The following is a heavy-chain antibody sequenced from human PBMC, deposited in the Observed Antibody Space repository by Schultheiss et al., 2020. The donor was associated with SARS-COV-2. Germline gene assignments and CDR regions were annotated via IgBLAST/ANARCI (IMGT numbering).Heavy chain of an antibody. CDR1: GFTFSSYA. CDR2: ISYDGSNK. J-gene: IGHJ4*02. V-gene: IGHV3-30*04. D-gene: IGHD1-26*01. CDR3: ARDRLGATLPLDY. Sequence: GGSLRLSCAASGFTFSSYAMHWVRQAPGKGLEWVAVISYDGSNKYYADSVKGRFTISRDNSKNTLYLQMNSLRAEDTAVYYCARDRLGATLPLDYWGQGTLVTVSS.